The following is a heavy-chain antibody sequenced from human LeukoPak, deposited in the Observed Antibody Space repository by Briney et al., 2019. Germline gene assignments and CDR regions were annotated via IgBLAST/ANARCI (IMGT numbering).Heavy chain of an antibody. CDR1: GSTFDDYA. CDR3: AKDMDY. V-gene: IGHV3-9*01. Sequence: GGSLRLSCAASGSTFDDYAMHWVRQAPGKGLEWVSGISWNSGSIGYADSVKGRFTISRDNAKNSLYLQMNSLRAEDTALYYCAKDMDYWGQGTLVTVSS. J-gene: IGHJ4*02. CDR2: ISWNSGSI.